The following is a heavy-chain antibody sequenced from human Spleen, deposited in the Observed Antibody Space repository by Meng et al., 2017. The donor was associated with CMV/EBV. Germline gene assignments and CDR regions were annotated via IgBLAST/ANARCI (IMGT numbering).Heavy chain of an antibody. CDR2: ISYDGSNK. Sequence: GESLKISCAASGFTFSSYGMHWVRQAPGKGLEWVAVISYDGSNKYYADSVKGRFTISRDNSKNTLYLQMNSLRAEDTAVYYCARESGSYRTYFDYWGQGTLVTVSS. CDR1: GFTFSSYG. D-gene: IGHD1-26*01. V-gene: IGHV3-30*19. J-gene: IGHJ4*02. CDR3: ARESGSYRTYFDY.